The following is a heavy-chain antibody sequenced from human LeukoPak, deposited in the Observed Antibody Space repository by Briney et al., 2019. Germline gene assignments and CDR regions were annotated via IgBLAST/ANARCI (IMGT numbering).Heavy chain of an antibody. CDR1: GFTFDDYG. Sequence: GGSLRLSCAASGFTFDDYGMSWVRQAPGKGLEWVSGINWTGGSTGYADSVKGRFTISRDNSRNFLYLQMSSLRTEDTALYYCAKGNSIAVSAFFDYWGQGNLVTVSS. CDR2: INWTGGST. J-gene: IGHJ4*02. D-gene: IGHD6-19*01. V-gene: IGHV3-20*04. CDR3: AKGNSIAVSAFFDY.